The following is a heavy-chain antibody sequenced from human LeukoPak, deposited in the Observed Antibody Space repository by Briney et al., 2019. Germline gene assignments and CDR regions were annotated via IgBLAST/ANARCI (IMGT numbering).Heavy chain of an antibody. V-gene: IGHV4-30-4*08. CDR2: IYYSGSP. CDR1: GGSISNGDHY. D-gene: IGHD6-13*01. CDR3: ARQISSSPYFDY. Sequence: PSETLSLTCTVSGGSISNGDHYWSWIRQHPGKGLEWIGHIYYSGSPYYNPSLQSRVTISADTSKNQFSLKLNSVTAADTAVYYCARQISSSPYFDYWGQGTLVTVSS. J-gene: IGHJ4*02.